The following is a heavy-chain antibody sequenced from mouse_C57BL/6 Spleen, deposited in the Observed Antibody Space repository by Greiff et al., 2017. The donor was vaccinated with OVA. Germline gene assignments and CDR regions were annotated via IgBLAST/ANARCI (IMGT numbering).Heavy chain of an antibody. D-gene: IGHD2-4*01. Sequence: VQLKESGPGLVAPSQSLSITCTVSGFSLTSYGVHWVRQPPGKGLEWLVVIWSDGSTTYNSALKSRLSISKDNSKSQVFLKMNSLQTDDTAMYYCARHQYDYDPYYAMDYWGQGTSVTVSS. J-gene: IGHJ4*01. CDR3: ARHQYDYDPYYAMDY. CDR1: GFSLTSYG. CDR2: IWSDGST. V-gene: IGHV2-6-1*01.